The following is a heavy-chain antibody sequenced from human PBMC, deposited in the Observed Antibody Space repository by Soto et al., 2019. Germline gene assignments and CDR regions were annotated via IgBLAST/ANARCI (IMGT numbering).Heavy chain of an antibody. CDR3: ARDGSGH. CDR1: GLTVSTNP. V-gene: IGHV3-66*01. J-gene: IGHJ4*02. CDR2: IYTGGGT. Sequence: EVQLVESGGGLVQPGGSLRLSCAASGLTVSTNPMIWVRQAPGKGLEWVSVIYTGGGTHYADSVKGRFTISRDNSKNTVNLQMNRLRPEDTAVYYCARDGSGHWGQGTLVTVSS.